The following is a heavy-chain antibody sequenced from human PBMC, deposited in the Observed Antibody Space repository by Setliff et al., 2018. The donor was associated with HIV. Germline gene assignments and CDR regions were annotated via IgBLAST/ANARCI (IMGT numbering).Heavy chain of an antibody. V-gene: IGHV3-21*01. J-gene: IGHJ4*02. CDR3: TRARGGNSEWSY. D-gene: IGHD2-15*01. Sequence: GGSLRLSCAASGFNFNTYSMSWVRQAPGKGLEWVSSISSSGTYIYYADSMKGRFTISRDKAGNSLYLQLNNVRAEDTAVYYCTRARGGNSEWSYWGQGTLVTVSS. CDR1: GFNFNTYS. CDR2: ISSSGTYI.